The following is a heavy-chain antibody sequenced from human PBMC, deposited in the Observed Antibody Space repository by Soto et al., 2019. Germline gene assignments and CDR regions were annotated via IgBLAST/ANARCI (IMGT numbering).Heavy chain of an antibody. CDR2: IYHSGST. J-gene: IGHJ4*02. V-gene: IGHV4-4*02. D-gene: IGHD6-13*01. CDR1: GGSISSSNW. Sequence: QVQLQASGPGLVKPSGTLSLTCAVSGGSISSSNWWSWVRQPPGKGLEWIGEIYHSGSTNYNPSLKSRVTIAVDKSKNQFALKLSSVTAADTAVYYCARAAMGGSSWPFDYWGQGTLVTVSS. CDR3: ARAAMGGSSWPFDY.